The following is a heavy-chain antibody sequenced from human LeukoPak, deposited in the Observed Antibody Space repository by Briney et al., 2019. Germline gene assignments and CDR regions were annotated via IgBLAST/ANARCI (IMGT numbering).Heavy chain of an antibody. CDR1: GFTFSSYG. V-gene: IGHV3-30*02. D-gene: IGHD2-2*03. Sequence: GGSLRLSCAASGFTFSSYGMHWVRQAPGKGLEWVAFIRYDGSNKYYADSVKGRFTNSRDNSKNTLYLQMNSLRAEDTAVYYCAKEMDIVVVPAATVAFDIWGQGTMVTVSS. CDR2: IRYDGSNK. J-gene: IGHJ3*02. CDR3: AKEMDIVVVPAATVAFDI.